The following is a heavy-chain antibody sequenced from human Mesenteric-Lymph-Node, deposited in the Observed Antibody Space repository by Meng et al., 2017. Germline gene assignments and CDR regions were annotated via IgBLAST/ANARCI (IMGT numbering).Heavy chain of an antibody. CDR2: IKSKSYGETT. D-gene: IGHD3-22*01. J-gene: IGHJ4*02. V-gene: IGHV3-15*01. Sequence: GESLKISCAASGFTFSSYGMHWVRQAPGKGLEWVGRIKSKSYGETTDFAAPVKGRFTISRDDSQNTLYLQMDSLKSEDTAAYYCAKTFHSDSSFDYWGQGTLVTVSS. CDR1: GFTFSSYG. CDR3: AKTFHSDSSFDY.